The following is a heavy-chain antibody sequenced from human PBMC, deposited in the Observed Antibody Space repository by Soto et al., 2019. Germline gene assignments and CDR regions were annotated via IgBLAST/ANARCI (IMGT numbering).Heavy chain of an antibody. J-gene: IGHJ6*02. D-gene: IGHD2-2*01. CDR1: GGSISSGGYY. V-gene: IGHV4-31*03. CDR2: IYYSGYT. Sequence: SETLFLTCTVSGGSISSGGYYWSWIRQHPGKGLEWIGYIYYSGYTDYNPSLKSRVTISVDTSNNQFSLKLSSVTAADTAMYYCARDTGSSTSADVWGQGTTVTGSS. CDR3: ARDTGSSTSADV.